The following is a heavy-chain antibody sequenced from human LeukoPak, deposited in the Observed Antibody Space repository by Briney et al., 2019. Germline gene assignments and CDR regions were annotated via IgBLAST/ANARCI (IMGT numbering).Heavy chain of an antibody. D-gene: IGHD2-21*01. V-gene: IGHV3-48*03. CDR1: GFTFSIYE. J-gene: IGHJ4*02. CDR2: IIQSGSTV. Sequence: GGSLRLSCVASGFTFSIYEMNWVRQAPGKGLEGVSYIIQSGSTVYYADSVKGRFTISRDNAKNSLYLQMNSLRAEDTAVYYCARERQSCGGDCSGYWGQGTLVTVSS. CDR3: ARERQSCGGDCSGY.